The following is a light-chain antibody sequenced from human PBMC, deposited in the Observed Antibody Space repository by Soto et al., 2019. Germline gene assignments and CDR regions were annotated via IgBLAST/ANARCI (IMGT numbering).Light chain of an antibody. J-gene: IGLJ7*01. V-gene: IGLV3-21*02. CDR3: QVWDRNIEEAV. Sequence: SSELTQPPSVSVAPGQTARITCGGDNIGSTNGHWYQQKPGQAPVMVVYDDSYRPSGTPERSSGSNSGNTATLTISRVEAGDEADYYCQVWDRNIEEAVFGGGTQLTVL. CDR1: NIGSTN. CDR2: DDS.